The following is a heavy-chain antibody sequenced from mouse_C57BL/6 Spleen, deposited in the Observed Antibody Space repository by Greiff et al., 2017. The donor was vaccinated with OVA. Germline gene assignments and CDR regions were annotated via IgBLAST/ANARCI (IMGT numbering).Heavy chain of an antibody. V-gene: IGHV3-6*01. CDR1: GYSITSGYY. CDR2: ISYDGSN. D-gene: IGHD2-3*01. J-gene: IGHJ2*01. CDR3: ARDSDGYSFFDY. Sequence: EVKLMESGPGLVKPSQSLSLTCSVPGYSITSGYYWNWIRQFPGNKLEWMGYISYDGSNNYNPSLKNRISITRDTSKNQFFLKLNSVTTEDTATYYCARDSDGYSFFDYWGQGTTLTVSS.